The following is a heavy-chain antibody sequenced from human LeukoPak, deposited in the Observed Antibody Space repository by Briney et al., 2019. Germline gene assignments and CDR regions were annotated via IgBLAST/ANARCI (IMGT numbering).Heavy chain of an antibody. J-gene: IGHJ3*01. Sequence: GGSLRLSCRSSGFIFSSYALNWVRRAPGQGLEWVSSISSSSGDIYYTDSVKGRFTISRDNARKSLYLQMNSLRIEDTAVYYCVRDYGGSSGAFDLWGQGTMVTASS. CDR1: GFIFSSYA. V-gene: IGHV3-21*01. D-gene: IGHD4-23*01. CDR2: ISSSSGDI. CDR3: VRDYGGSSGAFDL.